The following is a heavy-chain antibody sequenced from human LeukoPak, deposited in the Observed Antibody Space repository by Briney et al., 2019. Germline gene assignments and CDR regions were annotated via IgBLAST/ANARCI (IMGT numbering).Heavy chain of an antibody. D-gene: IGHD3-16*02. Sequence: SETLSLTCTVSGGSISSSSYYWGWIRQPPGKGLGWIGSIYYSGSTYYNPSLKSRVTISVDTSKNQFSLKLSSVTAADTAVYYCARRVRSYFDYWGQGTLVTVSS. CDR2: IYYSGST. V-gene: IGHV4-39*01. CDR1: GGSISSSSYY. CDR3: ARRVRSYFDY. J-gene: IGHJ4*02.